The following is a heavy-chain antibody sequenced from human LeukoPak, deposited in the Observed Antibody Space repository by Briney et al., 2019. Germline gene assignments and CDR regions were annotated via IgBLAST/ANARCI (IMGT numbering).Heavy chain of an antibody. CDR2: IIPILGIA. Sequence: SVKVSCKASGGTFSSYAISWVRQAPGQGLEWMGRIIPILGIANYAQKFQGRVTITADKSTSTAYMELSSLRSEDTAVYYCARISHDYGGNLAPGWGQGTLVTVSS. V-gene: IGHV1-69*04. CDR1: GGTFSSYA. D-gene: IGHD4-23*01. J-gene: IGHJ4*02. CDR3: ARISHDYGGNLAPG.